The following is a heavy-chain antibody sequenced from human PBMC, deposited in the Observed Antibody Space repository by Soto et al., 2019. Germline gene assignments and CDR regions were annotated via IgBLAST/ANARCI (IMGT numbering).Heavy chain of an antibody. CDR2: TYYRSKWYN. CDR1: GDSVSSNSAA. V-gene: IGHV6-1*01. D-gene: IGHD2-2*01. J-gene: IGHJ3*02. Sequence: SQTLSLTCAISGDSVSSNSAAWNWIRQSPSRGLEWLGRTYYRSKWYNDYAVSVKSRITINPDTSKNQFSLQLNSVTPEDTAVYYCASSNIVVVPAATVDAFDIWGQGTMVTVSS. CDR3: ASSNIVVVPAATVDAFDI.